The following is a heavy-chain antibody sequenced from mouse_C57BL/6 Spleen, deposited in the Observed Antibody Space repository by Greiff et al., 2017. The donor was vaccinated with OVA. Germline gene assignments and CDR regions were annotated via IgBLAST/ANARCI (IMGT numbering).Heavy chain of an antibody. CDR2: IYPGDGDT. J-gene: IGHJ2*01. CDR3: ARSTAQASYFDY. V-gene: IGHV1-80*01. D-gene: IGHD3-2*02. CDR1: GYAFSSYW. Sequence: QVQLQQSGAELVKPGASVKISCKASGYAFSSYWMNWVKQRPGKGLEWIGQIYPGDGDTNYNGKFKGKATLTADKSSSTAYMQLSSLTSEDSAVYFCARSTAQASYFDYWGKGTTLTVSS.